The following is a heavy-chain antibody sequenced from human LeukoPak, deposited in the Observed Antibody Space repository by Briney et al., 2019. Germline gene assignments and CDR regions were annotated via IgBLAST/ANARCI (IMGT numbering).Heavy chain of an antibody. CDR2: IYYSGST. D-gene: IGHD2-2*02. CDR3: AREPEGYCSSTSCYKGPTFDY. CDR1: GGSISSYY. V-gene: IGHV4-59*12. Sequence: KSSETLSLTCTVSGGSISSYYWSWIRQPPGKGLEWLGYIYYSGSTNYNPSLKSRVTISVDTSKNQFSLKLSSVTAADTAVYYCAREPEGYCSSTSCYKGPTFDYWGQGTLVTVSS. J-gene: IGHJ4*02.